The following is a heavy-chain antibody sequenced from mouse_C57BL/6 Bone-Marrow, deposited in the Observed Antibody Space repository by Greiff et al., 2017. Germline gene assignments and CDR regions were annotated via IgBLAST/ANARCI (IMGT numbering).Heavy chain of an antibody. Sequence: VKLQQSGAELVRPGASVKLSCKASGYTFTDYYINWVKQRPGQGLEWIARIYPGSGNTYYNEKFKGKATLTAEKSSSTAYMQLSSLTSEDSAVYFCARTLNYWGQGTTLTVSS. J-gene: IGHJ2*01. V-gene: IGHV1-76*01. CDR1: GYTFTDYY. CDR2: IYPGSGNT. CDR3: ARTLNY.